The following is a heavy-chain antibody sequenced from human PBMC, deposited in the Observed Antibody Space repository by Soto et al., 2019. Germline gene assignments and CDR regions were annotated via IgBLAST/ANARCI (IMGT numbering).Heavy chain of an antibody. V-gene: IGHV4-59*01. CDR2: IYYSGST. J-gene: IGHJ3*02. Sequence: LETLSLTCTVSGGSISSYYWSWIRQPPGKGLEWIGYIYYSGSTNYNPSLKSRVTISVDTSKNHFSLKLSSVTAADTAVYYCARVYDLYYDILTGYYSGFAFDIWGQGTMVTVSS. CDR3: ARVYDLYYDILTGYYSGFAFDI. D-gene: IGHD3-9*01. CDR1: GGSISSYY.